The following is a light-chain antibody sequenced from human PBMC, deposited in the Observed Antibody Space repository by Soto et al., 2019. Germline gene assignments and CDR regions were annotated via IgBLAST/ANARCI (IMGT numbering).Light chain of an antibody. CDR1: QTISSW. CDR2: DAS. Sequence: IQLTQSPSTLSGSVGDRVTLTCRASQTISSWLAWYKQKPGKAPKLLSYDASSLESGVPSRFSGSGSGTEFTLTISSLQPDDFATYYCQQYNSYPGTFGQGTKVDIK. V-gene: IGKV1-5*01. CDR3: QQYNSYPGT. J-gene: IGKJ1*01.